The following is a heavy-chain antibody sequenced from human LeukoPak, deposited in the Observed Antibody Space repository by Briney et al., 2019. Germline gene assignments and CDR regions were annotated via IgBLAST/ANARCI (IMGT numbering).Heavy chain of an antibody. J-gene: IGHJ3*02. V-gene: IGHV4-38-2*02. CDR1: GYSISSGYY. D-gene: IGHD3-10*01. CDR3: AKSNGYGLIDI. Sequence: SETLSLTCTVSGYSISSGYYWGWIRQPPGKGLEWIGSIYHSGSTYYNPSLKSRVTISLDTSRNQFSLRLNSVTAADTAVYYCAKSNGYGLIDIWGQGTMVTVSS. CDR2: IYHSGST.